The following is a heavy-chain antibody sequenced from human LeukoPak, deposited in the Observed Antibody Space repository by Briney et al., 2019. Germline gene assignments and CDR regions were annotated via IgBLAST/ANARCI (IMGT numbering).Heavy chain of an antibody. CDR2: IYYSGST. CDR1: GGSISSSSYY. D-gene: IGHD3-10*01. V-gene: IGHV4-39*01. CDR3: ARFGDDYGDY. Sequence: SETLSLTCTVSGGSISSSSYYWGWIRQPPGKGLEWIGSIYYSGSTYYNPSLKSRVTISVDTSKNQFSLKLSSVTAADTAVYYCARFGDDYGDYWGQGTLVTVSS. J-gene: IGHJ4*02.